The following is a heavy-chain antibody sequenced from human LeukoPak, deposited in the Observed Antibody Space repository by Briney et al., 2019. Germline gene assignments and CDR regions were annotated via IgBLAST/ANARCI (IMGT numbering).Heavy chain of an antibody. Sequence: GGSLRLSCAASGFTFSSYWMSWVRQAPGKGLEWVANIKQDGSEKYYVDSVKGRFTISRDNAKNSLYLQMNSLRAEDTAGYYCARVRGPANSGDFDYWGQGTLVTVSS. CDR3: ARVRGPANSGDFDY. D-gene: IGHD5-12*01. J-gene: IGHJ4*02. CDR2: IKQDGSEK. V-gene: IGHV3-7*01. CDR1: GFTFSSYW.